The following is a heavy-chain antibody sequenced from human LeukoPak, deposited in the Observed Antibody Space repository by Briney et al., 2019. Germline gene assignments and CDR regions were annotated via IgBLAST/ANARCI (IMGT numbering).Heavy chain of an antibody. CDR2: ISSSSSYI. J-gene: IGHJ4*02. Sequence: GGSLRLSCAASGFTFSSYSMNWVRQAPGKGLEWVSSISSSSSYIYYADSVKGRFTISRDNAKNSLFLQMNAKNSLYLQMNSLRAEDTALYYCARYDYSNYVGYYDYWGQGTLVTVSS. V-gene: IGHV3-21*04. CDR3: ARYDYSNYVGYYDY. D-gene: IGHD4-11*01. CDR1: GFTFSSYS.